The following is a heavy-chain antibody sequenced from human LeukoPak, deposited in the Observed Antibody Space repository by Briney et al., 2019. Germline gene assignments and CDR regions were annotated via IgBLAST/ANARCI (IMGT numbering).Heavy chain of an antibody. CDR1: IDSFSNYH. D-gene: IGHD3-22*01. CDR2: VNESGGT. Sequence: SETLSLTCAVYIDSFSNYHWNWIRQTPAKGMEWIGEVNESGGTNISPSLRSRVILSVDTSKNQFSLKLSSVTAADTAVYYCARVRYSDSSVLTRKRSYYFDYWGQGTLVTVSS. V-gene: IGHV4-34*01. J-gene: IGHJ4*02. CDR3: ARVRYSDSSVLTRKRSYYFDY.